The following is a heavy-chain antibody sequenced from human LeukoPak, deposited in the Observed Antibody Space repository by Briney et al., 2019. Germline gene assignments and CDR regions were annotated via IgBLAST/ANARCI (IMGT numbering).Heavy chain of an antibody. Sequence: GRSLRLSCAASGFTFSSYWMSWVRQAPGKGLEWVANIKQDGSEKYYVDSVKGRFTISRDNAKNSLYLQMNSLRAEDTAVYYCARFGGKLLWFGEALVYWGQGTLVTVSS. V-gene: IGHV3-7*01. CDR2: IKQDGSEK. CDR3: ARFGGKLLWFGEALVY. D-gene: IGHD3-10*01. J-gene: IGHJ4*02. CDR1: GFTFSSYW.